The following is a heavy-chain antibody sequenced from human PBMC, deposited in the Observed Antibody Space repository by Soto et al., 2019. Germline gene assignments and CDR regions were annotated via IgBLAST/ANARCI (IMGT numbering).Heavy chain of an antibody. CDR3: ARGCRRNWFDP. J-gene: IGHJ5*02. CDR2: MNPNSGNT. Sequence: APVNVSFKASGYTFTSYDINWVRPATGQGLELMGWMNPNSGNTGYAQKFQGRVTMTRNTSISTAYMELSSLRSEDTAVYYCARGCRRNWFDPWGQGTLVTVSS. CDR1: GYTFTSYD. V-gene: IGHV1-8*01.